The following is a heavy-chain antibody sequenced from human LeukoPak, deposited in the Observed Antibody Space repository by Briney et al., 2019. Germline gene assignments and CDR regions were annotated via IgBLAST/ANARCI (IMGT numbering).Heavy chain of an antibody. D-gene: IGHD3-16*01. V-gene: IGHV1-2*02. CDR2: INPNSGGT. J-gene: IGHJ4*02. CDR3: VPGGRITLGGEAAYYFDY. CDR1: GYTFTGYY. Sequence: GASVKVSCKASGYTFTGYYMHWVRQAPGQGLEWMGWINPNSGGTNYAQKFQGRVTMTRDTSISTAYMELSRLRSDDTAVYYCVPGGRITLGGEAAYYFDYWGQGTLVTVSS.